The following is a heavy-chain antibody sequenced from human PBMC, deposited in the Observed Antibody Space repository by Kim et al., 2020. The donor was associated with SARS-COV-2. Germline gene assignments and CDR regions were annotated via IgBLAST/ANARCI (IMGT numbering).Heavy chain of an antibody. Sequence: SETLSLTCTVSGGSISSYYWSWIRQPPGKGLEWIGYIYYSGSTNYNPSLKSRVTISVDTSKNQFSLKLSSVTAADTAVYYCARSILTVTTTIFDYWGQGTLVTVSS. V-gene: IGHV4-59*13. CDR1: GGSISSYY. CDR3: ARSILTVTTTIFDY. D-gene: IGHD4-4*01. CDR2: IYYSGST. J-gene: IGHJ4*02.